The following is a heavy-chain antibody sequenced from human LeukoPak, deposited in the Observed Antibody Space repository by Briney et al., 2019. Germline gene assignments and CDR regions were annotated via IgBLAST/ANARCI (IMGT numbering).Heavy chain of an antibody. Sequence: ASVKVSCKASGYTFTNSDINWVRQATGQGLEWMGWMNPDSGNTGYAQNFQGRVTMTRNTSISTAYMELSSLRSEDTAVYYCARYITMVRGGSWFDPWGQGTLVTVSS. D-gene: IGHD3-10*01. J-gene: IGHJ5*02. CDR3: ARYITMVRGGSWFDP. V-gene: IGHV1-8*01. CDR1: GYTFTNSD. CDR2: MNPDSGNT.